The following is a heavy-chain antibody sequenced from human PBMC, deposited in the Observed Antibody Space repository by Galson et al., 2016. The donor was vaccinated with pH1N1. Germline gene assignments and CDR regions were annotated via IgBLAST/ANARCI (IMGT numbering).Heavy chain of an antibody. CDR1: GGIFNSHT. CDR3: ARDRHSGDDRASDY. J-gene: IGHJ4*02. Sequence: SVKVSCKASGGIFNSHTISWVRQAPGQGLEWMGRISTLFGTANYAQNFMGRVTISADASTGTAYMELTNLTSQDTAMYYCARDRHSGDDRASDYWSRGTLVTVSS. D-gene: IGHD5-12*01. CDR2: ISTLFGTA. V-gene: IGHV1-69*13.